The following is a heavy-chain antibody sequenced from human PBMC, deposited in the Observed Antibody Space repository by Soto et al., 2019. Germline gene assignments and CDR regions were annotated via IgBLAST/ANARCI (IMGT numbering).Heavy chain of an antibody. CDR1: GGTFSSYA. J-gene: IGHJ6*02. D-gene: IGHD3-10*01. V-gene: IGHV1-69*13. CDR2: VIPIFGTA. CDR3: ARGPERSLLRWFGELFTSHYYGMDV. Sequence: SVKVSCKASGGTFSSYAISWVRQAPGQGLEWMGGVIPIFGTANYAQKFQGRVTITADESTSTAYMELSSLRSEDTAVYYCARGPERSLLRWFGELFTSHYYGMDVWGQGTTVTVSS.